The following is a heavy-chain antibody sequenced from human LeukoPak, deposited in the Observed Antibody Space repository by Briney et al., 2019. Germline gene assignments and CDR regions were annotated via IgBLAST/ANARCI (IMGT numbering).Heavy chain of an antibody. CDR1: GGSIRSGDFW. Sequence: SQTLSLTCNVSGGSIRSGDFWWSWILQPPGKVLEWIAYISKTGSAASHPSLKSRVTISVDTPKNQFFLKLTSVTAADTAVYYCARRWGSGSHTDWFDTWSQGTLVTASS. V-gene: IGHV4-30-4*01. J-gene: IGHJ5*02. D-gene: IGHD3-10*01. CDR2: ISKTGSA. CDR3: ARRWGSGSHTDWFDT.